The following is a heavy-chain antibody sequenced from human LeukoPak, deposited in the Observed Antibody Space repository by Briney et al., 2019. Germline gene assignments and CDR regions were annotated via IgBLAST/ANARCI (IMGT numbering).Heavy chain of an antibody. Sequence: ASVKVSCKASGYTFTSYGISWVRQAPGQGLEWMGWISAYNGNTNYAQKLQGRVTMTTDTSTSTAYMELRSLRSDDTAVYYCARGKGKNYYDSSGYYSYWGQGTLVTVSS. V-gene: IGHV1-18*01. CDR2: ISAYNGNT. D-gene: IGHD3-22*01. CDR1: GYTFTSYG. CDR3: ARGKGKNYYDSSGYYSY. J-gene: IGHJ4*02.